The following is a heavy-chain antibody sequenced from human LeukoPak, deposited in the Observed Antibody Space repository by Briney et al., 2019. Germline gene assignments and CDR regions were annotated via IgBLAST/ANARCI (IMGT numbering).Heavy chain of an antibody. V-gene: IGHV3-48*02. Sequence: GGSLRPSCAASGFSFSSYSMNWVRQAPGKGLEWVPYISSSSTTMYYADSVKGRFTISRDNAKNSLYLQMNSLRDEDTAVYYCARAYYDSSGYYYEGYFQDWGQGTLVTVSS. CDR3: ARAYYDSSGYYYEGYFQD. D-gene: IGHD3-22*01. CDR1: GFSFSSYS. CDR2: ISSSSTTM. J-gene: IGHJ1*01.